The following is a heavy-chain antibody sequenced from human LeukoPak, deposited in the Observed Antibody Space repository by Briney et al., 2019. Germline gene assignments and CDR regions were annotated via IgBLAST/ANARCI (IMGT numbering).Heavy chain of an antibody. CDR2: INPNSGGT. CDR3: ARVGWAWILLRAFDY. D-gene: IGHD5-18*01. Sequence: ASVKVSCKASGYTFTGYYMHWVRQAPGQGLEWMGWINPNSGGTNYAQKFQGRVTMTRDTSISTASMELNRLKSDDTAVYFCARVGWAWILLRAFDYWGQGTLVNVSS. CDR1: GYTFTGYY. V-gene: IGHV1-2*02. J-gene: IGHJ4*02.